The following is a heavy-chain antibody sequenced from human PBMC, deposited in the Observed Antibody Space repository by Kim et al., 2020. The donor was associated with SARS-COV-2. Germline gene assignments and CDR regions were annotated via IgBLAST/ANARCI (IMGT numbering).Heavy chain of an antibody. V-gene: IGHV4-39*01. D-gene: IGHD5-12*01. Sequence: SETLSLTCTVSGGSISSSSYYWGWIRQPPGKGLEWIGSIYYSGSTYYNPSLKSRVTISVDTSKNQFSLKLSSVTAADTAVYYCARRSGGYDYHFDYWGQGTLVTVSS. CDR1: GGSISSSSYY. CDR2: IYYSGST. CDR3: ARRSGGYDYHFDY. J-gene: IGHJ4*02.